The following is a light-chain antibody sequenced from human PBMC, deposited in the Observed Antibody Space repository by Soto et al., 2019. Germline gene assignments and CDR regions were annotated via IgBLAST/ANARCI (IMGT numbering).Light chain of an antibody. J-gene: IGKJ1*01. Sequence: IVMTQLPLSLPVPPGEPASISCRASQSFLHSNGYNYLDWYLQKPGQSPQLLIYLGSSRASGVPDRFSGGGSGTDFTLKISRVEAEDVGIYYCMQALQTPPTFGQGTKVDIK. CDR2: LGS. CDR3: MQALQTPPT. CDR1: QSFLHSNGYNY. V-gene: IGKV2-28*01.